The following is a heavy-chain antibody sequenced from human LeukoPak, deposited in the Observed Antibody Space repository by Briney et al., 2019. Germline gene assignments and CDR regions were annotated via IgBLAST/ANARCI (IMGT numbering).Heavy chain of an antibody. CDR3: AKNYYGSGSYSLISFDY. CDR1: GFTVSSNY. J-gene: IGHJ4*02. V-gene: IGHV3-66*01. Sequence: PGGSLRLSCAASGFTVSSNYMSWVRQAPGKGLEWVSVIYGGGSTYYADSVKGRFTISRDDSKNTLYLQMNSLRAEDTAVYYCAKNYYGSGSYSLISFDYWGQGTLVTVSS. D-gene: IGHD3-10*01. CDR2: IYGGGST.